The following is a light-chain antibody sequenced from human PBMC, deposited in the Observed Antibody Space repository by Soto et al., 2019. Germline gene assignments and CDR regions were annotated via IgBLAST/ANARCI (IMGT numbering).Light chain of an antibody. CDR3: QQHSRYSHT. J-gene: IGKJ4*01. CDR2: AAS. Sequence: TQVTLSPTSLSPSAGGSVIIFYLASQGISNYLVWYRQKHGEGPDLLIYAASTLQTGVPSRFSGSGSGTEFSLTIRGLQPEDFATYYCQQHSRYSHTFGEGTKVDIK. V-gene: IGKV1-16*01. CDR1: QGISNY.